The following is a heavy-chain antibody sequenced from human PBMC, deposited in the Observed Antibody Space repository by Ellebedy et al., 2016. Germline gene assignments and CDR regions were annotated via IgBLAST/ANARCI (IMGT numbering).Heavy chain of an antibody. Sequence: LSLTCAASGFTFSNAWMNWVRQAPGKGLEWVGRIKSKTDGGAADYAAPVKGRFTIPRDDSKNTLYLQMNSLKTEDTAVYFCTTVHRYNYDSVWGQGTLVTVSS. V-gene: IGHV3-15*01. J-gene: IGHJ4*02. CDR1: GFTFSNAW. D-gene: IGHD5-18*01. CDR3: TTVHRYNYDSV. CDR2: IKSKTDGGAA.